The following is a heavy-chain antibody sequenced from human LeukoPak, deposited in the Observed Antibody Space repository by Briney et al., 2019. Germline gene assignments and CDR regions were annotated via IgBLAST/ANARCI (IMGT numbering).Heavy chain of an antibody. CDR1: GGSFSGYY. Sequence: SETLSLTCDVFGGSFSGYYWSWIRQPPGKGLEWIAEINHEGSTNYNPSLKSRVAISVDKSKTQFSLKLSSVTAADTAVYYCARGRLRWQPYDYWGQGTLDTVSS. V-gene: IGHV4-34*01. CDR3: ARGRLRWQPYDY. D-gene: IGHD4-23*01. J-gene: IGHJ4*02. CDR2: INHEGST.